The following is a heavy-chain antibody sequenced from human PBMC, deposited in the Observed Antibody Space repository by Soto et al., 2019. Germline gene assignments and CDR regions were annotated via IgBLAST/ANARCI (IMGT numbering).Heavy chain of an antibody. V-gene: IGHV6-1*01. CDR2: TYYRSKWYN. J-gene: IGHJ5*02. CDR1: GDSVSSNSAA. CDR3: ASNYYGGNSGVDWFDP. D-gene: IGHD4-17*01. Sequence: PSQTLSLTCAISGDSVSSNSAAWNWIRQSPSRGLEWLGRTYYRSKWYNDYAVSVKSRITINPDTSKNQFSLQLNSVTPEDTAVYYCASNYYGGNSGVDWFDPWGQGTLVTVSS.